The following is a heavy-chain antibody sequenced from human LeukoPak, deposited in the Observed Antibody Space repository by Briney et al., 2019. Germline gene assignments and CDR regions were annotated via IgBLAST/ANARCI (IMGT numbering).Heavy chain of an antibody. Sequence: GGSLRLSCAASGFTSSRYWMSWVRQAPGKGLEWVANINQDGSEKYYVDSVKGRFTISRDNAKNSLYLQMNSLRAEDTAVYYCARVLWTYCTNGVCSDNWFDPWGQGTLVTVSS. CDR3: ARVLWTYCTNGVCSDNWFDP. V-gene: IGHV3-7*03. J-gene: IGHJ5*02. D-gene: IGHD2-8*01. CDR2: INQDGSEK. CDR1: GFTSSRYW.